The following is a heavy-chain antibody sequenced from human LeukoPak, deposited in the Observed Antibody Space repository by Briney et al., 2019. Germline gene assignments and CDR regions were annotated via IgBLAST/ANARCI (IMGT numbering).Heavy chain of an antibody. CDR3: ATSGSGGSDFDY. CDR1: GYTLTELS. Sequence: ASVEVSCKVSGYTLTELSMHWVRQAPGKGLEWMGGFDPEDGETIYAQKFQGRVTMTEDTSTDTAYMELSSLRSEDTAVYYCATSGSGGSDFDYWGQGTLVTVSS. V-gene: IGHV1-24*01. CDR2: FDPEDGET. D-gene: IGHD2-15*01. J-gene: IGHJ4*02.